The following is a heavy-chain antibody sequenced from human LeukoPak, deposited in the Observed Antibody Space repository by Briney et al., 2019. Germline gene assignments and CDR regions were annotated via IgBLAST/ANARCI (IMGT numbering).Heavy chain of an antibody. Sequence: KLSQTLSLTCAISGDSLSSNSAAWHWIRQSPSRGLEWLGRTYYRSKWYNDYAVSVKSRITINPDTSKNQFSLQLDSVTPEDTAVYYFCHSLSGRTGAFDIWGRGTVVTVSS. D-gene: IGHD2-21*01. V-gene: IGHV6-1*01. J-gene: IGHJ3*02. CDR2: TYYRSKWYN. CDR3: CHSLSGRTGAFDI. CDR1: GDSLSSNSAA.